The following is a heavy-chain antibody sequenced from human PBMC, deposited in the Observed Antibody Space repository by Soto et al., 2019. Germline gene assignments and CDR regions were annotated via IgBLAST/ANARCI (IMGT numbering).Heavy chain of an antibody. CDR1: GGSFSGYY. V-gene: IGHV4-34*01. CDR3: ARVRTLAAAAPYYFDY. CDR2: INHSGST. Sequence: SETLSLTCAVYGGSFSGYYWSWIRQPPGKGLEWIWEINHSGSTNYNPSLKSRVTISVDTSKNQFSLKLSSVTAADTAVYYCARVRTLAAAAPYYFDYWGQGTLVTVSS. D-gene: IGHD6-13*01. J-gene: IGHJ4*02.